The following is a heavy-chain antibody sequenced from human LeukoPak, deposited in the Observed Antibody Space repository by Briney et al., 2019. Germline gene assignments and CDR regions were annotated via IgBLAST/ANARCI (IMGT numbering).Heavy chain of an antibody. J-gene: IGHJ3*02. CDR2: IIPIFGTA. CDR3: ARDPFGGPRAFDI. Sequence: GASVKVSCKASGGTFSSYAISWVRQAPGQGLEWMGGIIPIFGTANYAQKFQGRVTITTDESTSTAYMELSSLRSEDTAVYYCARDPFGGPRAFDIWGQGTMVTVSS. V-gene: IGHV1-69*05. CDR1: GGTFSSYA. D-gene: IGHD3-16*01.